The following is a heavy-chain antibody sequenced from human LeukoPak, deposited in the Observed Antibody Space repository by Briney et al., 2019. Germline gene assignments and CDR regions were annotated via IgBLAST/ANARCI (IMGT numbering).Heavy chain of an antibody. CDR3: AREMYYYDSSGYSFDY. V-gene: IGHV3-33*01. CDR1: GFTFSSYG. CDR2: IWYDGSNK. J-gene: IGHJ4*02. D-gene: IGHD3-22*01. Sequence: GRSLRLSCAASGFTFSSYGMHWVRQAPGKGLEWVAVIWYDGSNKYYADSVKGRFTISRDNSKNTLYLQMNSLRAEDTAVYYCAREMYYYDSSGYSFDYWGQGTLVTVSS.